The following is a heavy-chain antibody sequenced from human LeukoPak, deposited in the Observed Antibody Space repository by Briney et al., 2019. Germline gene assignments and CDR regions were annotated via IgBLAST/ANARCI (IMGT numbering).Heavy chain of an antibody. V-gene: IGHV3-23*01. J-gene: IGHJ2*01. CDR1: GFTFSSYA. CDR2: ISGSGGST. CDR3: AKDQDYGDYGDFDL. D-gene: IGHD4-17*01. Sequence: GGSLRLSCAASGFTFSSYAMSWVRQAPGKGLEWVSAISGSGGSTYYADSVKGRFTISRDNSKNTLYLRMNSLRAEDTAVYYCAKDQDYGDYGDFDLWGRGTLVTVSS.